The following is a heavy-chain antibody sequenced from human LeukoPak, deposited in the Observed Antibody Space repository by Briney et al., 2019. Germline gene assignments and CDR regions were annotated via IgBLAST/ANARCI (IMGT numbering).Heavy chain of an antibody. CDR3: VRDRGAS. CDR2: IHSTERT. Sequence: SETLSLTCTVSGGSMSVYYWRWIRQPPGKGLEWIGYIHSTERTNYNPSLKSRVTFSIDTSKNQYSLKLTSVTAADTAVYYCVRDRGASWGQGTLVTVSS. CDR1: GGSMSVYY. V-gene: IGHV4-59*01. D-gene: IGHD1-26*01. J-gene: IGHJ4*02.